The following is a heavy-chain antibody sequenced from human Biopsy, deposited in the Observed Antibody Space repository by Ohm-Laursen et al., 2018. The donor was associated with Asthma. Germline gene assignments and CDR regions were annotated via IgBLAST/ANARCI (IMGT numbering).Heavy chain of an antibody. CDR1: GGSLSGYY. J-gene: IGHJ6*02. Sequence: SDTLSLTCTVSGGSLSGYYWSWIRQSPVKGLEWIGYISYSIEYSGSTNYNPSLKSRVTISVDTSKNQFSLKLSSVTAADTAVYYCVRGSSSWHHGPFHYYYGLDVWGQGTTATVSS. CDR3: VRGSSSWHHGPFHYYYGLDV. D-gene: IGHD6-13*01. V-gene: IGHV4-59*07. CDR2: ISYSIEYSGST.